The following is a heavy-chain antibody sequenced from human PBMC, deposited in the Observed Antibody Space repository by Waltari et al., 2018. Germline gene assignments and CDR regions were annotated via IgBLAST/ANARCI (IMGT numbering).Heavy chain of an antibody. Sequence: QVQLKESGPGLVKPSETLSLTCAVSGYSISSGYYWGWIRQPPGKGLEWIGSIYHSGSTYYNPSLKSRVTISVDTSKNQFSLKLSSVTAADTAVYYCARHEGSGWYFDYWGQGTLVTVSA. J-gene: IGHJ4*02. CDR3: ARHEGSGWYFDY. CDR1: GYSISSGYY. D-gene: IGHD6-19*01. CDR2: IYHSGST. V-gene: IGHV4-38-2*01.